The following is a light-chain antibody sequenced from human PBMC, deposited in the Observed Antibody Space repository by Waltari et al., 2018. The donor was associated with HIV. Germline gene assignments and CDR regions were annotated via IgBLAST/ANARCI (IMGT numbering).Light chain of an antibody. V-gene: IGLV3-10*01. Sequence: SYELTQPPSVSVSPGQTARITCSGATLPKTYAHWYQQKSGQAHVLVIYEDIKRPSGIPERFSGSSSGTMAILTISGAQVEDEADYYCYSTESNGNHRVFGGGTKLTVL. CDR2: EDI. CDR1: TLPKTY. J-gene: IGLJ3*02. CDR3: YSTESNGNHRV.